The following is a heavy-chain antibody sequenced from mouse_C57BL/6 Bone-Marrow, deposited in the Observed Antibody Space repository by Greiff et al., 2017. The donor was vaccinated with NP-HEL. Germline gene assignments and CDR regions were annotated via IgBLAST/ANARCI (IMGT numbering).Heavy chain of an antibody. D-gene: IGHD2-4*01. CDR3: ARSDYDYDGGYFDY. Sequence: QVQLKQPGAELVKPGASVKMSCKASGYTFTSYWITWVKQRPGQGLEWIGDIYPGSGSTNYNEKFKSKATLTVDTSSSTAYMQLSSLTSEDSAVYYCARSDYDYDGGYFDYWGQGTTLTVSS. V-gene: IGHV1-55*01. CDR1: GYTFTSYW. CDR2: IYPGSGST. J-gene: IGHJ2*01.